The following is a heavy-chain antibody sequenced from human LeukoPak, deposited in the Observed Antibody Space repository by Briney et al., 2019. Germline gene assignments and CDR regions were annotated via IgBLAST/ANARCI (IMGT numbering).Heavy chain of an antibody. J-gene: IGHJ3*02. D-gene: IGHD3-22*01. Sequence: ASVKVSCKASGYTFTSYGISWVRQAPGQGLEWMGWISAYNGNANCAQKLQGRVTMTTDTSTSTAYMELRSLRSDDTAVYYCARDNYYDSSGYYFGAFDIWGQGTMVTVSS. CDR1: GYTFTSYG. V-gene: IGHV1-18*01. CDR3: ARDNYYDSSGYYFGAFDI. CDR2: ISAYNGNA.